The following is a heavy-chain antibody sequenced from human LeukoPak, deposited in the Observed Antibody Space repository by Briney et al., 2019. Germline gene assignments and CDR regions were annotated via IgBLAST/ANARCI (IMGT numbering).Heavy chain of an antibody. Sequence: SGTLSLTCAVSGGSISSSNWWSWVRQPPGKGLEWIGEIYHSGSTNYNPSLKSRVTISVDKSKNQFSLKLSSVTAADTAVYYCARAPGDSSGYYAIVKYFQHWGQGTLVTVSS. J-gene: IGHJ1*01. D-gene: IGHD3-22*01. CDR1: GGSISSSNW. CDR2: IYHSGST. V-gene: IGHV4-4*02. CDR3: ARAPGDSSGYYAIVKYFQH.